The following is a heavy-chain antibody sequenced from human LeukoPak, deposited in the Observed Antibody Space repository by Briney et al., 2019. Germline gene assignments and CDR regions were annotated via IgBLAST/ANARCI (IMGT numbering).Heavy chain of an antibody. CDR2: IVGNGVST. V-gene: IGHV3-23*01. CDR3: AKGYYYGSGADAFDI. CDR1: GFTFRNYA. Sequence: PGGSLRLSCAASGFTFRNYAMSWVRQAPGKGLEWVSAIVGNGVSTYYADSVQGRFTISRDNSKNTLYLQMNSLRAEDTAVYYCAKGYYYGSGADAFDIWGQGTMVTVSS. J-gene: IGHJ3*02. D-gene: IGHD3-10*01.